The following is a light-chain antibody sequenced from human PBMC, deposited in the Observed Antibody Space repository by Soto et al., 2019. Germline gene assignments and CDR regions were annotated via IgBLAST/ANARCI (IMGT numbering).Light chain of an antibody. J-gene: IGKJ2*01. CDR1: QSIGNW. CDR3: QQYNTYPAT. V-gene: IGKV1-5*01. CDR2: DAS. Sequence: DIQMTQSPPTLSASVGDRVTVTCRASQSIGNWLSWYQQKPGKAPKLLIYDASTLESGVPSRFSGSESGTEFTLTIDSRQPDDFATYYCQQYNTYPATFGQGTKREI.